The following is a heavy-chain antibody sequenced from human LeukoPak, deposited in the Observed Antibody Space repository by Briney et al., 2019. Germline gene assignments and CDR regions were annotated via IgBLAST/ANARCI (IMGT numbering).Heavy chain of an antibody. CDR2: IYYSGST. Sequence: PSGTLSLTCAVSGGSITNSSYYWGWIRQPPGKGLEWIGSIYYSGSTYYNPSLKSRVTISVDTSKNQFSLKLSSVTAADTAVYFCARGAPLYCSGGSCYFNAFDIWGQGTMVTVSS. CDR1: GGSITNSSYY. J-gene: IGHJ3*02. V-gene: IGHV4-39*07. D-gene: IGHD2-15*01. CDR3: ARGAPLYCSGGSCYFNAFDI.